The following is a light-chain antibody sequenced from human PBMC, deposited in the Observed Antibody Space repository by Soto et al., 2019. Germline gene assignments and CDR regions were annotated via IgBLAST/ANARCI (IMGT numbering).Light chain of an antibody. V-gene: IGLV2-8*01. CDR2: EVN. CDR3: SSYAGSTNV. J-gene: IGLJ1*01. CDR1: SSDVGGYNY. Sequence: QSVLTQPPSASGSPGQSVAISCTGTSSDVGGYNYVSWYQQHPGKAPKLMIYEVNKRPSGVPDRFSGSKSGNTASLTVSGLQAEYEADYYCSSYAGSTNVFGTGNKVTVL.